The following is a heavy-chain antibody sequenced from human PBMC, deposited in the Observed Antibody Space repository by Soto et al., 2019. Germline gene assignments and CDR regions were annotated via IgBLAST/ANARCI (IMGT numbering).Heavy chain of an antibody. CDR3: ARDVGYYYDSSGYYRFDY. CDR1: GFTFSSYS. Sequence: EVQLVESGGGLVQPGGSLRLSCAASGFTFSSYSMNWVRQAPGKGLEWVSYISRSSSTIHYADSVKGRFTISRDNAKNSLYLQMNSLRDEDTAVYYCARDVGYYYDSSGYYRFDYWGQGTLVTVSS. CDR2: ISRSSSTI. D-gene: IGHD3-22*01. J-gene: IGHJ4*02. V-gene: IGHV3-48*02.